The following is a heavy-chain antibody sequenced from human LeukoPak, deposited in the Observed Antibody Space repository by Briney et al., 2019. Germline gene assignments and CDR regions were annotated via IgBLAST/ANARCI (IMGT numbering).Heavy chain of an antibody. CDR1: GGSISSGTHY. CDR3: AASSGVTLGRF. CDR2: IYYTGIT. V-gene: IGHV4-31*03. D-gene: IGHD3-16*01. J-gene: IGHJ4*02. Sequence: SETLSLTCTVSGGSISSGTHYYNWIRQLPGKGLEWIGYIYYTGITSYNPSLKSRVTMSVDMSMNQVSLKVTSLTAADTAVYYCAASSGVTLGRFWGQGALVTVSS.